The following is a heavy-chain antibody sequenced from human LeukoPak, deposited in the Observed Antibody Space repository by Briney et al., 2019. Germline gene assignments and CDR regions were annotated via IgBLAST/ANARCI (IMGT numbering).Heavy chain of an antibody. D-gene: IGHD1-26*01. CDR2: INPNSGGT. Sequence: GASVKVSCKASGYTFTGYYMHWVRQAPRQGLEWMGWINPNSGGTNYAQKFQGRVTMTRDTSISTAYMEPSRLRSDDTAVYYCARVPGGSYGWFDPWGQGTLVTVSS. J-gene: IGHJ5*02. V-gene: IGHV1-2*02. CDR3: ARVPGGSYGWFDP. CDR1: GYTFTGYY.